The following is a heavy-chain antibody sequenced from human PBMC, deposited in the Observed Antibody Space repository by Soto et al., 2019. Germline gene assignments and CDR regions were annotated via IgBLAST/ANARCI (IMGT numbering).Heavy chain of an antibody. J-gene: IGHJ5*02. Sequence: PGGSLRLSCAASGFTFSNYWMTWVRQAPGQGLMWVSHINPAGMITNYADSVKGRFTVSRDNAKNTLYLQLDSLGADDTAVYFCARDAPRTAAPWGHGTLVTVSS. D-gene: IGHD2-2*01. CDR1: GFTFSNYW. CDR2: INPAGMIT. CDR3: ARDAPRTAAP. V-gene: IGHV3-74*01.